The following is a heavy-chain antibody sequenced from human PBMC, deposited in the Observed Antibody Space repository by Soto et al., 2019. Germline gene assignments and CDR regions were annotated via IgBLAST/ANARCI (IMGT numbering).Heavy chain of an antibody. CDR3: ARASFYYDSSGYWDLDY. CDR2: ISAYNGNT. CDR1: GYTFTSYG. J-gene: IGHJ4*02. D-gene: IGHD3-22*01. Sequence: ASVKVSCKASGYTFTSYGISWVRQAPGQELEWMGWISAYNGNTNYAQKLQGRVTMTTDTSTSTAYMELRSLRSDDTAVYYCARASFYYDSSGYWDLDYWGQGTLVTVSS. V-gene: IGHV1-18*01.